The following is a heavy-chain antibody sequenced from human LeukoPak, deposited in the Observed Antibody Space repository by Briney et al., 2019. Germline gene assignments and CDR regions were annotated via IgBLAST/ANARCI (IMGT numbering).Heavy chain of an antibody. D-gene: IGHD6-13*01. Sequence: GGSLRLSCSASGFTFSTYAMHWVRQAPGKGLEYVSAISSNGGNTYYADSVKGRITISRDNPKNTLYLQMSSLRVEDTAVYYCVKDTYGSSWAALDYWGQGTLVTVSS. J-gene: IGHJ4*02. CDR3: VKDTYGSSWAALDY. CDR2: ISSNGGNT. CDR1: GFTFSTYA. V-gene: IGHV3-64D*06.